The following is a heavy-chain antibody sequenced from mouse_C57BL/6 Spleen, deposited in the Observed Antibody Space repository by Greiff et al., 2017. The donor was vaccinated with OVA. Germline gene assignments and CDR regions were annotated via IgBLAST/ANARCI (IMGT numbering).Heavy chain of an antibody. J-gene: IGHJ2*01. CDR2: INPSTGGT. CDR1: GYSFTGYY. V-gene: IGHV1-42*01. Sequence: EVQLVESGPELVKPGASVKISCKASGYSFTGYYMNWVKQSPEKSLEWIGEINPSTGGTTYNQKFKAKATLTVDKSSSTAYMQLKSLTSEDSAVYYCARSPIDFDYWGQGTTLTVSS. CDR3: ARSPIDFDY.